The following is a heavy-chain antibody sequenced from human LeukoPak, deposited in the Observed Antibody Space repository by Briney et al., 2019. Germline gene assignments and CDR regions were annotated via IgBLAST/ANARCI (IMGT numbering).Heavy chain of an antibody. Sequence: GESLKISCETSGYNFPSYWIGWVRQVPGKGLEWMGRIDPSDSYTNYSPSFQGHVTISADKSISTAYLQWSSLKASDTAMYYCARRGRHDYGGAYDYWGQGTLVTVSS. V-gene: IGHV5-10-1*01. D-gene: IGHD4-23*01. CDR2: IDPSDSYT. CDR3: ARRGRHDYGGAYDY. J-gene: IGHJ4*02. CDR1: GYNFPSYW.